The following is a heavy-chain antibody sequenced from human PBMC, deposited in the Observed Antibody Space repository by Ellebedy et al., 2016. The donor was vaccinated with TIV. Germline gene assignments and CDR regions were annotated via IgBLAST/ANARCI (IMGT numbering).Heavy chain of an antibody. CDR2: INPYSGHT. D-gene: IGHD5-24*01. J-gene: IGHJ4*02. CDR3: ARDGIGHFDGSVVDY. CDR1: GYVFTTYG. Sequence: AASVKVSCKTSGYVFTTYGITWVRQAPRHGLESMGWINPYSGHTVYAQNFQGRVTLTTETSTNTAYMELRGLKSDDTAVYYCARDGIGHFDGSVVDYWGQGTLVTVSS. V-gene: IGHV1-18*01.